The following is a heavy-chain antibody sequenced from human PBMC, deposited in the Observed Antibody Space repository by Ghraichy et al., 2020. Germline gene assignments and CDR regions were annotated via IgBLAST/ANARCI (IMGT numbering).Heavy chain of an antibody. V-gene: IGHV3-23*01. D-gene: IGHD3-10*01. CDR2: ISGSGGST. J-gene: IGHJ4*02. Sequence: ESLNISCAASGFTFSSYAMSWVRQAPGKGLEWVSAISGSGGSTYYADSVKGRFTISRDNSKNTLYLQMNSLRAEDTAVYYCAKSTGFGELLPFDYWGQGTLVTVSS. CDR1: GFTFSSYA. CDR3: AKSTGFGELLPFDY.